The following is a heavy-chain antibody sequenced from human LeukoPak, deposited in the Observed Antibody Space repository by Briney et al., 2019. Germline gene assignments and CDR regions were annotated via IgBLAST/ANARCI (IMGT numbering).Heavy chain of an antibody. V-gene: IGHV1-69*13. CDR3: ARDEHCSSTSCGPAN. CDR2: ITPIFGTA. J-gene: IGHJ4*02. Sequence: GASVKVSCKASGGTFSSYAISWVRQAPGQGLEWMGGITPIFGTANYAQKFQGRVTITADESTSTAYMELSSQRSGDTAVYYCARDEHCSSTSCGPANWGQGTLVTVSS. D-gene: IGHD2-2*01. CDR1: GGTFSSYA.